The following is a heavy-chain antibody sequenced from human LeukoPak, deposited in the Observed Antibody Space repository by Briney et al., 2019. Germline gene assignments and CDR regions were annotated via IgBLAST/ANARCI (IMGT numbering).Heavy chain of an antibody. J-gene: IGHJ4*02. D-gene: IGHD4-17*01. V-gene: IGHV3-30*03. CDR2: ISYDGFNK. Sequence: GGSLRLSCAASGFSFSSYGMHWVRQAPGKGLEWVAVISYDGFNKYYADSVKGRLTISRDNSKKTLYLQMNSLRAEDTAVYYCARDRGGYGDYPFDYWGQGTLVTVSS. CDR3: ARDRGGYGDYPFDY. CDR1: GFSFSSYG.